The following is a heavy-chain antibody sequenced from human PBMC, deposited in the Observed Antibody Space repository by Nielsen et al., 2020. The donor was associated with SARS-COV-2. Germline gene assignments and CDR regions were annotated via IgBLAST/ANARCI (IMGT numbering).Heavy chain of an antibody. CDR3: ARGPPNY. V-gene: IGHV3-48*01. CDR1: GFTFSIYS. Sequence: GESLKISCAASGFTFSIYSMNWVRQAPGKGLEWVSFISTSSSIYYADSVKGRFPISRDNAKNSLYLRMNSLRAEDTAVYYCARGPPNYWGQGTLVTVSS. J-gene: IGHJ4*02. CDR2: ISTSSSI.